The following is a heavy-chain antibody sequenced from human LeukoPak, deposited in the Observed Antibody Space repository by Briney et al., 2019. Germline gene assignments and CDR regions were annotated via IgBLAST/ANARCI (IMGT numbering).Heavy chain of an antibody. J-gene: IGHJ4*02. CDR3: ARDLHYYDSSGYYPLDY. Sequence: GGSLRLSCAASGFTSSSYAMHWVRQAPGKGLEWVAVISYDGSNKYYADSVKGRFTISRDNSKNTLYLQVNSLRAEDTAVYYCARDLHYYDSSGYYPLDYWGQGTLVTVSS. CDR1: GFTSSSYA. CDR2: ISYDGSNK. V-gene: IGHV3-30-3*01. D-gene: IGHD3-22*01.